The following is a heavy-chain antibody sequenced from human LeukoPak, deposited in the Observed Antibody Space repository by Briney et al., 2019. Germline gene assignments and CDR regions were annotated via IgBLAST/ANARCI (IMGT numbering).Heavy chain of an antibody. CDR2: IYYSGST. Sequence: PSETLSLTCTVSGGSISSYYWSWIRQPPGKRLEWIGYIYYSGSTNYNPPLKSRVTISVDTSKNQFSLNLSSVTAADTAVYYCARAPYGSGFDYWGQGTLVTVSS. J-gene: IGHJ4*02. V-gene: IGHV4-59*01. D-gene: IGHD3-10*01. CDR1: GGSISSYY. CDR3: ARAPYGSGFDY.